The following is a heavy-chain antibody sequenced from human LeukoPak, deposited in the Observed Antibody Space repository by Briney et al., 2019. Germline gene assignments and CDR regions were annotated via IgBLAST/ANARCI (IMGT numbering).Heavy chain of an antibody. CDR1: GVSFSGYY. J-gene: IGHJ4*02. CDR3: ARKCSGGSCYDY. Sequence: PSETLSLTCAVYGVSFSGYYWSWLRQPPGKGLEWVGEINHSGSTNYNPSLKSRVTISVDTSRNQFSLKLSSVTAADTAVYYCARKCSGGSCYDYWGQGTLVTVSS. V-gene: IGHV4-34*01. CDR2: INHSGST. D-gene: IGHD2-15*01.